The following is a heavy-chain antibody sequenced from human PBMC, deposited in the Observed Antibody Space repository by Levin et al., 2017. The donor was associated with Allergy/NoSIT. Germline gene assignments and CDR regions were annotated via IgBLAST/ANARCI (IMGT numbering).Heavy chain of an antibody. J-gene: IGHJ4*02. D-gene: IGHD6-13*01. CDR1: GFTFSSYA. CDR2: ISGSGGST. CDR3: AKDPPHLKYSSSWYYFDY. V-gene: IGHV3-23*01. Sequence: PGGSLRLSCAASGFTFSSYAMSWVRQAPGKGLEWVSAISGSGGSTYYADSVKGRFTISRDNSKNTLYLQMNSLRAEDTAVYYCAKDPPHLKYSSSWYYFDYWGQGTLVTVSS.